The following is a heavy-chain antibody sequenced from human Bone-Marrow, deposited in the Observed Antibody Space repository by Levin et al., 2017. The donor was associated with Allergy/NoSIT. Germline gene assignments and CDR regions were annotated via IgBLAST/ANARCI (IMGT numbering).Heavy chain of an antibody. J-gene: IGHJ6*02. D-gene: IGHD3-10*01. V-gene: IGHV1-8*01. Sequence: ASVKVSCKASGYSFTSYEINWVRQVPGQGPEWLGWMNPNIGTTGYAQKFQGRVSMTRNISINTVYLELSSLRFEDTGLYYCAKAGGSGPIGHYYGMDVWGQGTTVAVSS. CDR2: MNPNIGTT. CDR3: AKAGGSGPIGHYYGMDV. CDR1: GYSFTSYE.